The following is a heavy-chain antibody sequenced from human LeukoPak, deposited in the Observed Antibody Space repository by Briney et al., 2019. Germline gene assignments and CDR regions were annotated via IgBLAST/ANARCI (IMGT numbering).Heavy chain of an antibody. D-gene: IGHD5-12*01. Sequence: PSETLSLTCTVSGGSISSSSYYWDWIRQPPGKWLEWIGNLYDSGSTHYNPSLRSRVTISADTSKNQFSLKLSSVTAADTAVYYCARHTRPRYSGYENAFDIWGQGNMVTVSS. CDR3: ARHTRPRYSGYENAFDI. CDR2: LYDSGST. J-gene: IGHJ3*02. V-gene: IGHV4-39*01. CDR1: GGSISSSSYY.